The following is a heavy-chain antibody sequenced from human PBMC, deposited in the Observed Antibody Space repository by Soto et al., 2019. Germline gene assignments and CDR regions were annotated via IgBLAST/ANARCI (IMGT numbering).Heavy chain of an antibody. CDR2: ISSSSSGI. D-gene: IGHD7-27*01. CDR1: GFILSDCA. CDR3: ARDLSWGSNWYYYMDV. Sequence: EVQLVESGGGLVQPGGSLSLSCATSGFILSDCAMNWVRQAPGKGLEWVSYISSSSSGIDYADSVKGRFTVSRVNASNSLYLHMNSLRAEDTAVYYCARDLSWGSNWYYYMDVWGKGTTVTVSS. V-gene: IGHV3-48*01. J-gene: IGHJ6*03.